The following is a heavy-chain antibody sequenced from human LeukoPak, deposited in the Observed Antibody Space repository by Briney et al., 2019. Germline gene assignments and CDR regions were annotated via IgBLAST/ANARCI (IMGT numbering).Heavy chain of an antibody. CDR3: ASPSAAAGNYFQH. J-gene: IGHJ1*01. D-gene: IGHD6-13*01. CDR2: IYPGDSDT. V-gene: IGHV5-51*01. CDR1: GYSFTSYW. Sequence: GESLKISCKGSGYSFTSYWIGWVRQMPGEGLEWMAIIYPGDSDTRYSPSFQGQVTISADKSISTAYLQWSSLKASDTAMYYCASPSAAAGNYFQHWGQGTLVTVSS.